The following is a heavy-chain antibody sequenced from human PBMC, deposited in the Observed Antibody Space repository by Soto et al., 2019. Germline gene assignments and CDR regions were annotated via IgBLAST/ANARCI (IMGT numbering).Heavy chain of an antibody. Sequence: GASVKVSCKASGYTFSSYYMNWVRQAPGQGLEWLGIINPSGGYTTYAQRFLGRVTMTSDTSTSTVHMELGSLTSEDTAVYCCARGGGIVVXTAPYDHWGQGTLVTVSS. CDR3: ARGGGIVVXTAPYDH. D-gene: IGHD2-21*02. CDR1: GYTFSSYY. CDR2: INPSGGYT. V-gene: IGHV1-46*03. J-gene: IGHJ4*02.